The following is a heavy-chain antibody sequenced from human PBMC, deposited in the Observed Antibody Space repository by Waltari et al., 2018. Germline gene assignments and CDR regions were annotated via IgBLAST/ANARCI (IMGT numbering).Heavy chain of an antibody. J-gene: IGHJ6*02. CDR1: GYTFTSYD. V-gene: IGHV1-8*02. Sequence: QVQLVQSGAEVKKPGASVQVSCKASGYTFTSYDINWLRHAIGPRLEWMGWMNPNSGNTGYAQKFQGRVTMTRNTSISTAYMELSSLRSEDTAVYYCARSSGYNYYYGMDVWGQGTTVTVSS. D-gene: IGHD5-12*01. CDR3: ARSSGYNYYYGMDV. CDR2: MNPNSGNT.